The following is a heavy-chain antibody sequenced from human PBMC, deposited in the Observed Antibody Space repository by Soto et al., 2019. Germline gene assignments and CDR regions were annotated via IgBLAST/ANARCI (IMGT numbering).Heavy chain of an antibody. J-gene: IGHJ6*02. Sequence: GGSLSLSCAASGSTFSSYAMSWVRQAPGKGLKKVSAKSGSGGSTYYACSVKGRFTVSRDNSNNTLYLQMNSLRAEDTAVYYCARDAFANIDYSYYYYYGMDVWGQGTTVTVSS. CDR2: KSGSGGST. V-gene: IGHV3-23*01. D-gene: IGHD4-17*01. CDR3: ARDAFANIDYSYYYYYGMDV. CDR1: GSTFSSYA.